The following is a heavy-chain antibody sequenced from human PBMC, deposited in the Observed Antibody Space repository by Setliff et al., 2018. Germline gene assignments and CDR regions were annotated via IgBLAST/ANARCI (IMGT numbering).Heavy chain of an antibody. D-gene: IGHD3-22*01. CDR2: ISAYNGNT. V-gene: IGHV1-18*01. Sequence: ASVKVSCKASGYTFTSYGISWVRQAPGQGLEWMGWISAYNGNTNYAQKLQGRVTMTTDTSTSTAYMELRSLRFEDTAVYYCASSHYDSSGPILDYWGQGTLVTV. CDR1: GYTFTSYG. CDR3: ASSHYDSSGPILDY. J-gene: IGHJ4*02.